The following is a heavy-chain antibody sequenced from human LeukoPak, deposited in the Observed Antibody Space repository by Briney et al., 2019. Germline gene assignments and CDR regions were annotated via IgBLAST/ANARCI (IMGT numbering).Heavy chain of an antibody. CDR1: GFTFSRYG. J-gene: IGHJ5*02. Sequence: GGSLRLSCAASGFTFSRYGMHWVRQAPGKGLEWVAVVSSDGSIDYYADSLRGRFTVSRDNSKNTMFLQFNTLRPEDTAVYYCAREGMGTTFSAWFDPWGQGTLVTVSS. CDR3: AREGMGTTFSAWFDP. V-gene: IGHV3-30*03. CDR2: VSSDGSID. D-gene: IGHD1-7*01.